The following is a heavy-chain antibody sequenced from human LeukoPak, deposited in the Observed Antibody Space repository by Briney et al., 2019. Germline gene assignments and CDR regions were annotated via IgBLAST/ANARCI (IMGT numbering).Heavy chain of an antibody. D-gene: IGHD3-16*02. CDR1: GFTFSSYA. J-gene: IGHJ4*02. V-gene: IGHV3-23*01. Sequence: GGSLRLSCAASGFTFSSYAMSWVRQAPGKGLEWVSAISGSGGSTYYADSVKGRFTISRDNSKNTLYLQMNSLRAEDTAVYYCAKDIEGEILRLGELSPKPFDYWGQGTLVTVSS. CDR2: ISGSGGST. CDR3: AKDIEGEILRLGELSPKPFDY.